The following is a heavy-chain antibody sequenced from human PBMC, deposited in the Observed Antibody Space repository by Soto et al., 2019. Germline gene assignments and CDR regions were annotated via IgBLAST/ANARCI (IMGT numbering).Heavy chain of an antibody. V-gene: IGHV4-59*01. CDR3: ARGVGGYDYYYYYGTDV. CDR2: IYYSGST. Sequence: SETLSLTCTVSGGSISSYYWSWIRQPPGKGLEWIGYIYYSGSTNYNPSLKSRVTISVDTSKNQFSLKLSSVTAADTAVYYCARGVGGYDYYYYYGTDVWGQGTTVTVSS. D-gene: IGHD5-12*01. CDR1: GGSISSYY. J-gene: IGHJ6*02.